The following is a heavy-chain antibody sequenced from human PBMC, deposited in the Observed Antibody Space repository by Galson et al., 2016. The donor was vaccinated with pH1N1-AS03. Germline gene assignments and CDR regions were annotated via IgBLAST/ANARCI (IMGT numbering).Heavy chain of an antibody. CDR3: ARDRHDSSAYMRSLGY. V-gene: IGHV3-11*01. D-gene: IGHD3-22*01. J-gene: IGHJ4*02. CDR1: GFTFSDYY. CDR2: IGNSGSAI. Sequence: LRLSCAASGFTFSDYYMSWIRQAPGKGLEWVSYIGNSGSAIYYADSVKGRFTVSRDNAKNSLSLQMNSLRAEDTAVYYCARDRHDSSAYMRSLGYWGQGTLVTVST.